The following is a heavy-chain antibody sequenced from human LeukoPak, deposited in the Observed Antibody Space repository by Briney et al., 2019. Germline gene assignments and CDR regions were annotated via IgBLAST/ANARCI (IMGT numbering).Heavy chain of an antibody. Sequence: GGSLRLSCVASGFTFSDYYMSWIRQAPGKGLEWVSYISGSTSYTNYADSVKGRFTISRDNAKKSLYLQMSSLRAEDTAVYYCATGGAVAGRFAYWGQGTLVTVSS. CDR1: GFTFSDYY. V-gene: IGHV3-11*06. CDR2: ISGSTSYT. CDR3: ATGGAVAGRFAY. J-gene: IGHJ4*02. D-gene: IGHD6-19*01.